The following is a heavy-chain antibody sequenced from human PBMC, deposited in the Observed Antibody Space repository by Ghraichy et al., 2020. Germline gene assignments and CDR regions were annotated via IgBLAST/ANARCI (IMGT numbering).Heavy chain of an antibody. V-gene: IGHV3-23*01. J-gene: IGHJ4*02. CDR3: AKDPVHLAVAGLGSDY. D-gene: IGHD6-19*01. Sequence: GGSLRLSCAASGFTFSSYAMSWVRQAPGKGLEWVSAISGSGGSTYYADSVKGRFTISRDNSKNTLYLQMNSLRAEDTAVYYCAKDPVHLAVAGLGSDYWGQGTLVTVSS. CDR1: GFTFSSYA. CDR2: ISGSGGST.